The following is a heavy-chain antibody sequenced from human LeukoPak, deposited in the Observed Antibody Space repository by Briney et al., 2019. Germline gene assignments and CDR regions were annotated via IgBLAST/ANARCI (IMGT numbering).Heavy chain of an antibody. J-gene: IGHJ5*02. Sequence: PSETLSLTCTVSGGSISSYYWSWIRQPPGKGLEWIGYIYYSGGTNYNPSLKSRVTISVDTSKNQFSLKLSSVTAADTAVYYCAREYYYGSGSHHRWFDPWGQGTLVTVSS. CDR1: GGSISSYY. D-gene: IGHD3-10*01. CDR2: IYYSGGT. V-gene: IGHV4-59*01. CDR3: AREYYYGSGSHHRWFDP.